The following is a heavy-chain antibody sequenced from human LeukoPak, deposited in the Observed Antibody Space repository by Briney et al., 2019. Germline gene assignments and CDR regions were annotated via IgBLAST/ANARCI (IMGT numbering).Heavy chain of an antibody. CDR3: AAEAAYYYDSRDAFDV. CDR2: IVVGSGNT. Sequence: TSVKVSCKASGFTFTSPAVQWVRQARGQRLEWIGWIVVGSGNTNYAQKFQERVTITRDMSTSLVYMELSSLRSEDTAVYYCAAEAAYYYDSRDAFDVWGQGTMVTVSS. CDR1: GFTFTSPA. J-gene: IGHJ3*01. D-gene: IGHD3-22*01. V-gene: IGHV1-58*01.